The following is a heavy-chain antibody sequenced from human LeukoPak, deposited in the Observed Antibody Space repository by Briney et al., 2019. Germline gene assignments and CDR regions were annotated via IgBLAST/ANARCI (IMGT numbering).Heavy chain of an antibody. J-gene: IGHJ4*02. V-gene: IGHV1-8*01. Sequence: ASVKVSCKASGYTFTSYDINWVRQATGQGLEWMGWMNPNSGNTGYAQKFQGRVTMTRNTPISTAYMELSSLRSEDTAVYYCARAAVARRPLGYWGQGTLVTVSS. CDR2: MNPNSGNT. CDR1: GYTFTSYD. CDR3: ARAAVARRPLGY. D-gene: IGHD6-19*01.